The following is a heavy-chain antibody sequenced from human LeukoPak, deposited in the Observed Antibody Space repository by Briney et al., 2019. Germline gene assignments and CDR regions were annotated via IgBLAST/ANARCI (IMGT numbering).Heavy chain of an antibody. CDR1: GFTFSSYA. J-gene: IGHJ6*03. D-gene: IGHD6-6*01. CDR2: ISGSGGST. V-gene: IGHV3-23*01. CDR3: AKGIAARPSGMDV. Sequence: PGGSLRLSCAASGFTFSSYAMSWVRQAPGKGLEWVSAISGSGGSTYYADSVKGRFTISRDNSKSTLYLQMNSLRAEDTAVYYCAKGIAARPSGMDVWGKGTTVTVSS.